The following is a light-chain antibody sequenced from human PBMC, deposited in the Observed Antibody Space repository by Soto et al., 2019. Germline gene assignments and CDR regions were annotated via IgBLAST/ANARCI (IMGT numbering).Light chain of an antibody. J-gene: IGKJ5*01. CDR2: DAS. V-gene: IGKV3-11*01. CDR3: QQYGRPPRAS. CDR1: QSVSSY. Sequence: ESVLTHSPATLSLSPVERATLSFSASQSVSSYLAWYQQKPGQAPRLLIYDASNRATGIPARFSGSGSGTDFTLTIISLEPEDFSVYYCQQYGRPPRASFGQGTRLDIK.